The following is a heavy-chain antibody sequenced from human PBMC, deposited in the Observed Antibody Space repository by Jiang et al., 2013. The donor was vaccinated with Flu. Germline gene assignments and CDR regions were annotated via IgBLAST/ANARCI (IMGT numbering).Heavy chain of an antibody. D-gene: IGHD2-2*01. CDR3: ASYIVVVPAAIFSEVAEGFFDP. CDR1: DGSISSSSYY. V-gene: IGHV4-39*01. J-gene: IGHJ5*02. CDR2: IYYSGST. Sequence: GSGLVKPSETLSLTCTVSDGSISSSSYYWGWIRQPPGKGLEWIGSIYYSGSTYYNPSLKSRVTISVDTSKNQFSLKLSSVTAADTAVYYCASYIVVVPAAIFSEVAEGFFDPWGQGTLVTVSS.